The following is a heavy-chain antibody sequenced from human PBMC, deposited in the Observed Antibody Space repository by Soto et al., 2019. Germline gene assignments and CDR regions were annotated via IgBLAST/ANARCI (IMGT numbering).Heavy chain of an antibody. CDR2: IIPLLGMT. CDR1: GDTFITHT. CDR3: ARDQYCSVSTCVGYPDV. D-gene: IGHD2-15*01. V-gene: IGHV1-69*04. J-gene: IGHJ6*03. Sequence: QVQLLQSGSLLKRPGSSVKISCQASGDTFITHTLTWVRQAPGQGPEWVGRIIPLLGMTDYAQRFQGRVTLTADKSTTTAYMVLGSLTSEDTAIYYCARDQYCSVSTCVGYPDVWGTGTALTVSS.